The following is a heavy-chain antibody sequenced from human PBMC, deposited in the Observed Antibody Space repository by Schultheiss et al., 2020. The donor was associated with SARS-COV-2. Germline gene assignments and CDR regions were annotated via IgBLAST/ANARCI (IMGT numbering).Heavy chain of an antibody. D-gene: IGHD3-22*01. CDR1: GFTFSSYA. Sequence: GGSLRLSCAASGFTFSSYAMSWVRQAPGKGLEWVSRIHTDGSTTNYADSVKGRFTISRDNAKNTLYLQMNSLRAEDTAVYYCAKAHGYYYDSSLPYNWFDPWGQGTLVTVSS. J-gene: IGHJ5*02. CDR3: AKAHGYYYDSSLPYNWFDP. CDR2: IHTDGSTT. V-gene: IGHV3-23*03.